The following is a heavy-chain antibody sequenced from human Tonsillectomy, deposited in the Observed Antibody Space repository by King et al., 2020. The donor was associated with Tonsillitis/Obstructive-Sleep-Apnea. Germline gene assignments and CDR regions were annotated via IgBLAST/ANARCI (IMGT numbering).Heavy chain of an antibody. D-gene: IGHD2-2*03. CDR1: GFTVSSNY. CDR2: IYSGGST. V-gene: IGHV3-53*01. J-gene: IGHJ2*01. CDR3: ARAGYCSSTSCYHNWYFDL. Sequence: VQLVESGGGLIQPGGSLRLSCAASGFTVSSNYMSWVRQAPGKGLEWVSVIYSGGSTYYAVSVKGRFTISRDNSKNTLYLQMNSLRAEDTAVYYCARAGYCSSTSCYHNWYFDLWGRGTLVTVSS.